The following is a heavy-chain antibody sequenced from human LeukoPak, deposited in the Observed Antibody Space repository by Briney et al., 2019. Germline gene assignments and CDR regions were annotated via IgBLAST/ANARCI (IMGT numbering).Heavy chain of an antibody. J-gene: IGHJ3*02. Sequence: ASVKVSCKASGGSFRRSAISWVRQTPGQGLEWMGGTIPMFGTPNYAQKFRGRVSMTTEESTSTAYMELSSLTSEDTAVYYCTKTSQSPVTPGAFDIWGQGTMVTVSS. CDR3: TKTSQSPVTPGAFDI. CDR2: TIPMFGTP. CDR1: GGSFRRSA. D-gene: IGHD4-11*01. V-gene: IGHV1-69*05.